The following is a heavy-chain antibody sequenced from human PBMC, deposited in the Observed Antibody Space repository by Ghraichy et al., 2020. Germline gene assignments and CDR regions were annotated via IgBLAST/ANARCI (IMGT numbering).Heavy chain of an antibody. CDR2: IYYSGST. D-gene: IGHD2/OR15-2a*01. Sequence: SETLSLTCTVSGGSISSYYWSWIRQPPGKGLEWIGYIYYSGSTNYNPSLKSRVTISVDTSKNQFTLKLSSVTAADTAVYYCASSFSGAPAHFDYWGQGTLVTVSS. J-gene: IGHJ4*02. V-gene: IGHV4-59*01. CDR1: GGSISSYY. CDR3: ASSFSGAPAHFDY.